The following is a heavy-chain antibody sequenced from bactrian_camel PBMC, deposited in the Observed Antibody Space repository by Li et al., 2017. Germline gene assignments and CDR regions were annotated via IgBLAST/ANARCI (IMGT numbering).Heavy chain of an antibody. J-gene: IGHJ4*01. CDR3: VADRLCPPLTKGRFDY. D-gene: IGHD3*01. CDR1: GYATSTIRHC. Sequence: HVQLVESGGGSVQAGGTQRLTCTASGYATSTIRHCMYWIRQAPGKEREGVARLYRSVGRTAYADSVKDRFTMSQNGAKTTVFLQMNSLKPEDTAIYYCVADRLCPPLTKGRFDYWGQGTQVTVS. V-gene: IGHV3S1*01. CDR2: LYRSVGRT.